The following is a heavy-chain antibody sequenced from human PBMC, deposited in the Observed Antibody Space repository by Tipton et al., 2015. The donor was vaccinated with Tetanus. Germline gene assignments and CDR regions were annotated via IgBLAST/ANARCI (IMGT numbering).Heavy chain of an antibody. CDR3: IYPISWSACDY. CDR1: GFTFSNSG. Sequence: QLVQSGGGVVQPGRSLRLSCAASGFTFSNSGMHWVRQAPGKGLEWVAIISYDGNYQSYAESVKGRFTISRDNSKSTLFLQMNGLRAEDTAVYYCIYPISWSACDYWGQGSLVTVSS. J-gene: IGHJ4*02. CDR2: ISYDGNYQ. V-gene: IGHV3-30*03. D-gene: IGHD6-13*01.